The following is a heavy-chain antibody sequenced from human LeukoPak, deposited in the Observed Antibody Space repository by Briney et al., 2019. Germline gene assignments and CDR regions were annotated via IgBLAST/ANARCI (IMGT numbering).Heavy chain of an antibody. CDR1: GGTFSSYA. CDR3: ARDGGLGYCSGGSCYSEADY. Sequence: SVKVSCKASGGTFSSYAISWVRQAPGQGLEWMGRIIPILGMANYAQKFQGRVTITADKSTSTAYMELSSLRSEDTAVYYCARDGGLGYCSGGSCYSEADYWGQGTLVTVSS. CDR2: IIPILGMA. D-gene: IGHD2-15*01. J-gene: IGHJ4*02. V-gene: IGHV1-69*04.